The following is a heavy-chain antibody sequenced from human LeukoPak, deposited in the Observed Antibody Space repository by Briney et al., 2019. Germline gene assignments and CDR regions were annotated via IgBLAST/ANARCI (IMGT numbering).Heavy chain of an antibody. J-gene: IGHJ4*02. CDR2: ISAYNGNT. CDR3: AREGIAAVFRENFDY. Sequence: ASVKVSCKASGYTFTSYGISWVRQAPGQGLEWMGWISAYNGNTNCAQKLQGRVTMTTDTSTSTAYMELRSLRSDDTAVYYCAREGIAAVFRENFDYGGRGTLFTVS. CDR1: GYTFTSYG. D-gene: IGHD6-13*01. V-gene: IGHV1-18*01.